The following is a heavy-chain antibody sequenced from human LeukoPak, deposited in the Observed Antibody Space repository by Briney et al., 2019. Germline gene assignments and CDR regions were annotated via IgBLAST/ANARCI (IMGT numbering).Heavy chain of an antibody. Sequence: GGSLRLSCAAPGFTFSSYGMHWVRQAPGKGLERVAIISSDGSNKYYADSVKGQFTISRDNSKNTLYLQMNSLRAEDTAVYYCAKDRRIAVAVGVGFFDPWGQGTLVTVSS. CDR3: AKDRRIAVAVGVGFFDP. D-gene: IGHD6-19*01. CDR1: GFTFSSYG. J-gene: IGHJ5*02. V-gene: IGHV3-30*18. CDR2: ISSDGSNK.